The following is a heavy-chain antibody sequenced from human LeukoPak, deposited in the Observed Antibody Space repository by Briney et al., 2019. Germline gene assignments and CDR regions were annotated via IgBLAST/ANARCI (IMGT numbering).Heavy chain of an antibody. J-gene: IGHJ6*03. D-gene: IGHD3-3*01. CDR3: ARAGDDFWSGPPYYYYYMDV. Sequence: GASVKVSCKASGYTFSAYYIHWVRQAPGQGLEWMGWINPNSGGTNYAQKFQGRVTMTRDTSISTAYMELSRLRSDDTAVYYCARAGDDFWSGPPYYYYYMDVWGKGTTVTVSS. CDR1: GYTFSAYY. V-gene: IGHV1-2*02. CDR2: INPNSGGT.